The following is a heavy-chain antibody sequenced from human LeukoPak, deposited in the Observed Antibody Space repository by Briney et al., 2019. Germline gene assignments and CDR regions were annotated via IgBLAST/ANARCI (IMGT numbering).Heavy chain of an antibody. D-gene: IGHD6-13*01. CDR1: GYTFTGYY. CDR3: ATDKDRPYSSSWYDY. J-gene: IGHJ4*02. V-gene: IGHV1-24*01. CDR2: FDPEDGET. Sequence: ASVKVSCKASGYTFTGYYMHWVRQAPGQGLEWMGGFDPEDGETIYAQKFQGRVTMTEDTSTDTAYMELSSLRSEDTAVYYCATDKDRPYSSSWYDYWGQGTLVAVSS.